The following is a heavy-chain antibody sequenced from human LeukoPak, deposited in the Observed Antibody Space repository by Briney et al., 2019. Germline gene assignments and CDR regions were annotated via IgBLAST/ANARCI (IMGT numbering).Heavy chain of an antibody. CDR2: INPSGGST. CDR3: ARHSGSFEFDP. D-gene: IGHD1-26*01. J-gene: IGHJ5*02. CDR1: GYTFTSYY. V-gene: IGHV1-46*01. Sequence: ASVKVSCKASGYTFTSYYMHWVRQAPGQGLEWTGIINPSGGSTSYAQKFQGRVTMTRDTSTSTVYMELSSLRSEDTAVYYCARHSGSFEFDPWGQGTLVTVSS.